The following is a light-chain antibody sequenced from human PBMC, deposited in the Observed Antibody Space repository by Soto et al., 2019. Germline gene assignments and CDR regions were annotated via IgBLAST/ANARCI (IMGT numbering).Light chain of an antibody. CDR3: QQSSSTPLT. CDR1: QSISSY. J-gene: IGKJ4*01. CDR2: AAS. V-gene: IGKV1-39*01. Sequence: DIQMTQSPSSLSASVGDRVTITCRASQSISSYLNWYQQKPGKAPKLLIYAASSLQSGVPSRFSGSGSGTDFNLTISMLQPEDFATYYCQQSSSTPLTFGGGTKVEIK.